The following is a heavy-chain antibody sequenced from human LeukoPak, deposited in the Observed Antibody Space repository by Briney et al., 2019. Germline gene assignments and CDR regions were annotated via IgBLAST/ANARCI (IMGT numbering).Heavy chain of an antibody. CDR1: GGSISSYY. CDR2: INHSGST. Sequence: SETLSLTCTVSGGSISSYYWSWIRQPPGKGLEWIGEINHSGSTNYNPSLKSRVTISVDTSKNQFSLKLSSVTAADTAVYYCARGYSSSWYVAFDIWGQGTMVTVSS. J-gene: IGHJ3*02. D-gene: IGHD6-13*01. V-gene: IGHV4-34*01. CDR3: ARGYSSSWYVAFDI.